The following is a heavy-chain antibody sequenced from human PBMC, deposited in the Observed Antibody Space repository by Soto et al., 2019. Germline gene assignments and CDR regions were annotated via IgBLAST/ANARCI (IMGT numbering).Heavy chain of an antibody. Sequence: SETLSLTCTVSGGSIRSGGYYWSWIRQHPGKGLEWIGYIYYSGSTYYNPSLKSRVTISVDTSKNQFSLKLSSVTAADTAVYYCARDRGVVANYYYGMDVWGQGTTVTVSS. V-gene: IGHV4-31*03. CDR2: IYYSGST. D-gene: IGHD2-2*01. CDR3: ARDRGVVANYYYGMDV. J-gene: IGHJ6*02. CDR1: GGSIRSGGYY.